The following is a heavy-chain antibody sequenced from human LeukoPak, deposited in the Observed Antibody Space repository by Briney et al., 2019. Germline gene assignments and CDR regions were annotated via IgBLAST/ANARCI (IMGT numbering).Heavy chain of an antibody. CDR2: IKQDGSEK. Sequence: PGGSLRLSCAVSGLTFSRYWMTWVRQAPGGGLEWVANIKQDGSEKNYVDSVKGRFTISRDNAKISLYLQMNSLRGDDTAVYYCARASTVATGWLDSWGQGTLVTVSS. CDR3: ARASTVATGWLDS. V-gene: IGHV3-7*01. J-gene: IGHJ5*01. D-gene: IGHD4-17*01. CDR1: GLTFSRYW.